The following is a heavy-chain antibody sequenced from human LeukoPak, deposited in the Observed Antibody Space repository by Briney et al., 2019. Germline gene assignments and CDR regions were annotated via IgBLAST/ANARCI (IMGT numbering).Heavy chain of an antibody. CDR1: GFTFSGYA. J-gene: IGHJ4*02. CDR3: AKRDTMIRGLDY. D-gene: IGHD3-10*01. CDR2: ISGSGAST. Sequence: PGGSLRLSCAAAGFTFSGYAVSWVRQAPAKGLEWVSTISGSGASTYYADSVKGRFTISRDNSKNTLYLQMNSLRAEDTAVYYCAKRDTMIRGLDYWGQGTLVTVSS. V-gene: IGHV3-23*01.